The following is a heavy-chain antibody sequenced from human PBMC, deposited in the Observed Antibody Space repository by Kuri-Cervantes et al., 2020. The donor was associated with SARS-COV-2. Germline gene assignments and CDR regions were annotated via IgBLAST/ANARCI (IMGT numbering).Heavy chain of an antibody. J-gene: IGHJ4*02. D-gene: IGHD3-10*01. Sequence: ASVKVSCKASGYKFTDYYLHWVRQAPGQGLEWMGWISAYNGNTNYAQKLQGRVTMTTDTSTSTAYMELRSLRSDDTAVYYCARDWVQHGSGSYIFDYWGQGTLVTVSS. CDR3: ARDWVQHGSGSYIFDY. CDR2: ISAYNGNT. CDR1: GYKFTDYY. V-gene: IGHV1-18*04.